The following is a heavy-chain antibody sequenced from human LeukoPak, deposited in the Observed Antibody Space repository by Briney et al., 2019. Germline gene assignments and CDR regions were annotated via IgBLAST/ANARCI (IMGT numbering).Heavy chain of an antibody. CDR1: GFTFSSYA. D-gene: IGHD1-1*01. Sequence: PGGSLRLSCAASGFTFSSYAMSWIRQAPGKGLEWVSAISGSGGSTYYADSVKGRFTISRDNPKNTLYLQMNSLRAEDTAVYYCAKCTRLQLDYWGQGTLVTVSS. CDR2: ISGSGGST. J-gene: IGHJ4*02. CDR3: AKCTRLQLDY. V-gene: IGHV3-23*01.